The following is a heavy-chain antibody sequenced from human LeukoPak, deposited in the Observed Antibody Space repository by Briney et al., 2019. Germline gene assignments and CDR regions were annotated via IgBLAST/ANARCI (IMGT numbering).Heavy chain of an antibody. J-gene: IGHJ5*02. Sequence: GGSLRLSCAASGFTFSSYGMHCVRQAPGKGLEWGAFIRYDGSNKYYADSVKGRFTISRDNSKNTLYLQMNSLRAEDTGVYYCAKVGLRGSRNSWFDPWGQGTLVTVSS. CDR1: GFTFSSYG. D-gene: IGHD1-26*01. V-gene: IGHV3-30*02. CDR3: AKVGLRGSRNSWFDP. CDR2: IRYDGSNK.